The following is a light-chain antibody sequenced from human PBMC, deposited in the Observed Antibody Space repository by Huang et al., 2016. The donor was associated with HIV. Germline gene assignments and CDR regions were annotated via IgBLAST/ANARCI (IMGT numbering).Light chain of an antibody. J-gene: IGKJ5*01. V-gene: IGKV4-1*01. CDR3: QQFYSTPIT. CDR1: LSFLYRYNNKNY. CDR2: WAS. Sequence: DIVMTQSPDSLAVSLGERATINCKSSLSFLYRYNNKNYVAWYQQKPGQPPKLLIYWASTRESGVPDRFSGSGSGTDFTLTISSLQAEDVAVYHCQQFYSTPITFGQGTRLEIK.